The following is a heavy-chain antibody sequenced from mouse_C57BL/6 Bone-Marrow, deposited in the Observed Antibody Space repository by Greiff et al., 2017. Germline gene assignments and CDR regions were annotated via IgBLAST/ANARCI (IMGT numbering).Heavy chain of an antibody. D-gene: IGHD3-2*02. CDR2: FHPNSGST. CDR3: ARSRLRLRRYYFDY. J-gene: IGHJ2*01. V-gene: IGHV1-64*01. Sequence: QVQLQQPGAELVKPGASVKLSCKASGYTFTSYWMHWLKQRPGQGLEWIGMFHPNSGSTNYNEKFKSKATLTVDKSSSTAYLKLSRLTSEDSAVDDCARSRLRLRRYYFDYWGQGTTLTVSS. CDR1: GYTFTSYW.